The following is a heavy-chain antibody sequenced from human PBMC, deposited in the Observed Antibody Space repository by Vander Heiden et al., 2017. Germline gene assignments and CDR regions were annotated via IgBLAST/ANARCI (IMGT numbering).Heavy chain of an antibody. V-gene: IGHV1-69*01. J-gene: IGHJ6*02. CDR1: GGTFSSYA. Sequence: QVQLVQSGAEVKKPGSSVKVSCKASGGTFSSYAISWVRQAPGQGLEWMGGIIPIFGTANYAQKFQGRVTITADESTSTAYMELSSLRSEDTAVYYCATLNPHTAMPYYYYGMDVWGQGTTVTVSS. CDR2: IIPIFGTA. D-gene: IGHD5-18*01. CDR3: ATLNPHTAMPYYYYGMDV.